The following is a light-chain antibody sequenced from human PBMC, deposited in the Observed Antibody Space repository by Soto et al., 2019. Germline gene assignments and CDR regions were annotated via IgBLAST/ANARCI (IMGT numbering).Light chain of an antibody. Sequence: DIVVTQSPLSLPVTPGEPASISCRSSQSLVHSNGYNYLDWYLQKPGQSPQLLIYMGSHRASGVPDRFSGSGSGTDFTLKISRVEAEDVGVYYCMQSLQSRTFGPGTKVDVK. V-gene: IGKV2-28*01. CDR1: QSLVHSNGYNY. CDR2: MGS. CDR3: MQSLQSRT. J-gene: IGKJ3*01.